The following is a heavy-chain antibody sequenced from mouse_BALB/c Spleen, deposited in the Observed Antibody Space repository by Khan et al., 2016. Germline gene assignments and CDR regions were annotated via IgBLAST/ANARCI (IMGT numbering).Heavy chain of an antibody. D-gene: IGHD2-1*01. V-gene: IGHV3-2*02. J-gene: IGHJ3*01. CDR2: ISYSGST. CDR3: ARLGNYKWFAY. CDR1: GYSITSDYA. Sequence: EVQLQESGPGLVKPSQSLSLTCTVTGYSITSDYAWNWIRQFPGNKLEWMGYISYSGSTSYNPSLNSRISITRDTSKNQFFLQLNSVTTEDTATYYCARLGNYKWFAYWGQGTLVTVSA.